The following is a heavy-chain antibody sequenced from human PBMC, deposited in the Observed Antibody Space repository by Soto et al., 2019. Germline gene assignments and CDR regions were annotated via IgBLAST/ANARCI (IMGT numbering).Heavy chain of an antibody. Sequence: ASVKVSCKASGYTFTSYAMHCVRQAPGQRLEWMGWVNAGNGNTKYSQKFQGRVTITRDTSASTAYMELSSLRSEDTAVYYCARVLGVYYDSSGYSYWGQGTLVTVSS. CDR2: VNAGNGNT. D-gene: IGHD3-22*01. J-gene: IGHJ4*02. V-gene: IGHV1-3*01. CDR1: GYTFTSYA. CDR3: ARVLGVYYDSSGYSY.